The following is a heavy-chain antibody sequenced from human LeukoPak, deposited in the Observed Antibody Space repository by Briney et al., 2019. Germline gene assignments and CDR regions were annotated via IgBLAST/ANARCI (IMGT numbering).Heavy chain of an antibody. D-gene: IGHD4-17*01. CDR1: GGSISSYY. J-gene: IGHJ5*02. CDR2: IYYSGST. Sequence: SETLSLTCTVSGGSISSYYWSWIRQPPGKGLEWIGYIYYSGSTNYNPSLKSRVTISVDTSKNQFSLKLSSVTAADTAVYYCARGDYGDYKGNWFDPWGQGTLVTVSS. CDR3: ARGDYGDYKGNWFDP. V-gene: IGHV4-59*01.